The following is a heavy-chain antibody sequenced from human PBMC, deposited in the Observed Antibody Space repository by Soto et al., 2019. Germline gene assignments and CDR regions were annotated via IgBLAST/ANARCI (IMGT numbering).Heavy chain of an antibody. CDR2: IYHSGPT. Sequence: SETLSLTCTVSGGSISGYYWSWFRQPPGKGLEWIAYIYHSGPTNYNPSLKSRVTISADTSKTQFSLKLSSVTAADTAMYYCARHYGSGTYPLDYWGQGTLVTVSS. CDR1: GGSISGYY. D-gene: IGHD3-10*01. CDR3: ARHYGSGTYPLDY. J-gene: IGHJ4*02. V-gene: IGHV4-59*01.